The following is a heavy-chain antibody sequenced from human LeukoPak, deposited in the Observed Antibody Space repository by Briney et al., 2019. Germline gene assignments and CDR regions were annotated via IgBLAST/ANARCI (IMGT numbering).Heavy chain of an antibody. J-gene: IGHJ3*02. CDR2: IKYGASEQ. CDR1: GFSFSNYW. CDR3: ARDSVRGRPLVAFDI. V-gene: IGHV3-7*01. Sequence: PGGSPRLSCAASGFSFSNYWMNWVRQAPGEGLEWVANIKYGASEQYYVDSVKGRFTISRDNAKNSLYLQMNILRAEDTAVYYCARDSVRGRPLVAFDIWGQGTMVTVSS. D-gene: IGHD3-10*01.